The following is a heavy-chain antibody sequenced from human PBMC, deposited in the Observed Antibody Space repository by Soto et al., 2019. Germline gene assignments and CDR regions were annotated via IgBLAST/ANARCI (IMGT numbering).Heavy chain of an antibody. J-gene: IGHJ4*02. CDR3: AILAVAVARTPKRPHDDY. CDR1: GFALSNDW. V-gene: IGHV3-7*02. CDR2: VNPDETKK. D-gene: IGHD6-19*01. Sequence: GGSLRLSCSASGFALSNDWMTWIRQSPGKGLEWVANVNPDETKKYYVDAVKGRFTISRDNAENSLFLQMSDLRVEDTAVYYCAILAVAVARTPKRPHDDYWGQGTLVTGSS.